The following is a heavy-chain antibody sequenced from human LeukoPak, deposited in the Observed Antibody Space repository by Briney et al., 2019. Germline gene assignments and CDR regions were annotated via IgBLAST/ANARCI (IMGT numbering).Heavy chain of an antibody. CDR1: GFTFSSYA. Sequence: GGSLRLSCAASGFTFSSYAMTWVRQAPGKGLEWVSAISGSGDSTHYADSVKGRLTISRDNSKNTLYLQMNSLGAEDTAVYYCTREYGSQSYYYDYWGQGTLVTVSS. J-gene: IGHJ4*02. V-gene: IGHV3-23*01. CDR3: TREYGSQSYYYDY. CDR2: ISGSGDST. D-gene: IGHD3-10*01.